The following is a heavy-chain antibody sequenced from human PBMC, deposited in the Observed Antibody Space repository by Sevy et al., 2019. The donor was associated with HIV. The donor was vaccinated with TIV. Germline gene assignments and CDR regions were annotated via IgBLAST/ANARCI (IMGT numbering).Heavy chain of an antibody. V-gene: IGHV1-46*01. J-gene: IGHJ4*02. D-gene: IGHD3-16*01. Sequence: ASVKVSCKASGYTITRYYMHWVRQAPGQGLEWMGIINPSDGGTTYAQKFQGRVLMTRDTSTSTVYMEFSSLRFDDTAVYYCASYTTGSRGDYWGQGTLVTVSS. CDR3: ASYTTGSRGDY. CDR2: INPSDGGT. CDR1: GYTITRYY.